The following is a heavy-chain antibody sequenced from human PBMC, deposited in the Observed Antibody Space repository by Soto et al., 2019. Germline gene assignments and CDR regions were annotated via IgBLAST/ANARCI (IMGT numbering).Heavy chain of an antibody. CDR3: ARHASRGYSSSWYFED. Sequence: SETLSLTCNVSGGSVSGSSYYWGWIRQAPGKGLEWIVSTYYSAGTYYNPSLKSRITTSMDASKNQFSLTVTSVTAADTAIYYCARHASRGYSSSWYFEDWGQGTPVTVSS. CDR1: GGSVSGSSYY. J-gene: IGHJ4*02. CDR2: TYYSAGT. V-gene: IGHV4-39*01. D-gene: IGHD6-13*01.